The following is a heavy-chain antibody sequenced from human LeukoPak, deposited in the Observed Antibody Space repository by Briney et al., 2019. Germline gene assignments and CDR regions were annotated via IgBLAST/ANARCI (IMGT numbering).Heavy chain of an antibody. CDR1: GFTFSSAY. D-gene: IGHD6-13*01. J-gene: IGHJ4*02. Sequence: PGGSLRLSCAASGFTFSSAYMSWVRQAPGKGLEWIGRIKSKSDGGTTDYAAPVKGRFIISRDDSKNTLYVQMYGLKTEDTAVYYCSTDAGYSSRWYNYWGQGILVTASA. CDR3: STDAGYSSRWYNY. V-gene: IGHV3-15*01. CDR2: IKSKSDGGTT.